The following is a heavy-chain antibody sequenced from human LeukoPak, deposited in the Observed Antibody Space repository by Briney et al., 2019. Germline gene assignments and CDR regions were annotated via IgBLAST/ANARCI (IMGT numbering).Heavy chain of an antibody. CDR3: ARGDGGIAVARGGAFDI. D-gene: IGHD6-19*01. Sequence: SETLSLTCTVSGGSISSSSYYWGWIRQPPGKGLEWIGSIYYSGSTYYNPSLKSRVTISVDTSKNQFSLKLSSVTAADTAVYYCARGDGGIAVARGGAFDIWGQGTMVTVSS. CDR1: GGSISSSSYY. CDR2: IYYSGST. J-gene: IGHJ3*02. V-gene: IGHV4-39*07.